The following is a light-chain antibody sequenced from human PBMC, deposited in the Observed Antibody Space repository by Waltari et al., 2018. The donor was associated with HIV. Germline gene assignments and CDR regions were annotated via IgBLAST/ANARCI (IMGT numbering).Light chain of an antibody. CDR3: GTWDSSLSAL. CDR1: SSNIGNNY. Sequence: QSVLTQPPSVSAAPGQKVTISCSGSSSNIGNNYVSWYQQLPGTAPKLLIYDNNKRPAGLLDRFSGSKSGTSATLGITGLQTGDEADYYCGTWDSSLSALFGGGTKLTVL. J-gene: IGLJ2*01. CDR2: DNN. V-gene: IGLV1-51*01.